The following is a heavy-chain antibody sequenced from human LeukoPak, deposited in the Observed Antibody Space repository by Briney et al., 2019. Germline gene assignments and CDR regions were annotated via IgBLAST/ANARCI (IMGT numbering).Heavy chain of an antibody. CDR1: GDSVSSTDAA. Sequence: SQTLSLTCAISGDSVSSTDAAWNWIRQSSSRGLEWLGRTYYRSKWYNDYAVSVKSRITINADTFNNQFSLQLNSVTPEDSAIYYCARSTGWLNGHWGQGTLVTVSS. V-gene: IGHV6-1*01. D-gene: IGHD2-8*02. J-gene: IGHJ4*02. CDR2: TYYRSKWYN. CDR3: ARSTGWLNGH.